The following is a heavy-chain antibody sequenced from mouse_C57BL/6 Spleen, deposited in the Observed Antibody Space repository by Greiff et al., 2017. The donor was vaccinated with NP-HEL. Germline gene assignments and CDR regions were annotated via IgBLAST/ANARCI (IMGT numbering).Heavy chain of an antibody. CDR1: GYAFSSSW. J-gene: IGHJ3*01. V-gene: IGHV1-82*01. D-gene: IGHD3-2*02. CDR3: ARWGSSGYPFAY. Sequence: QVQLQQSGPELVKPGASVKISCKASGYAFSSSWMNWVKQRPGKGLEWIGRIYPGDGDTNYNGKFKGKATLTADKSSSTAYMQLSSLTSEDSAVYFCARWGSSGYPFAYWGQGTLVTVSA. CDR2: IYPGDGDT.